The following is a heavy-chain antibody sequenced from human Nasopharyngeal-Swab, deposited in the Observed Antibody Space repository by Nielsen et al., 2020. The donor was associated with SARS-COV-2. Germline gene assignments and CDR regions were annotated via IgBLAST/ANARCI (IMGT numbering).Heavy chain of an antibody. J-gene: IGHJ4*02. D-gene: IGHD3-10*01. CDR3: AREFYYRFDY. Sequence: WIRQPPGKGLEWVSVMYHDGRTYYTDSVKGRFTISRDNSKNTVYLQMNSLRAEDTAVYYRAREFYYRFDYWGQGTLVTVSS. CDR2: MYHDGRT. V-gene: IGHV3-66*01.